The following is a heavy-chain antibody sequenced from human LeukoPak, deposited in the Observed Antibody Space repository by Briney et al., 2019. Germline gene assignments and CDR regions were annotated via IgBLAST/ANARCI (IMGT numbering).Heavy chain of an antibody. CDR2: MHYSGST. J-gene: IGHJ6*03. Sequence: SETLSLTCSVSGGSITKNGYYWGWIRQSPETGLEWIGSMHYSGSTYYNPSLNSRVTISVDTSKNQFSLKLSSVTAADTAVYYCARVWPFDDFWSGHDYYYYMDVWGKGTTVTVSS. CDR3: ARVWPFDDFWSGHDYYYYMDV. CDR1: GGSITKNGYY. V-gene: IGHV4-39*07. D-gene: IGHD3-3*01.